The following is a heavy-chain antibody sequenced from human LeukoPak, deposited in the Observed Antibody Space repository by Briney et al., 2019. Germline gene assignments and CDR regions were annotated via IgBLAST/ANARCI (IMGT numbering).Heavy chain of an antibody. CDR2: IYPGDSDT. D-gene: IGHD3-22*01. Sequence: GESLKISCKGSGYSFTSYWIGWVRQMPGKGLEWMGIIYPGDSDTRYSPSFQGQVTISADKSISTAYLQWSSLKASDTAMYYCASPRTYDSSGYYSFDYWGQGTLVTVSS. V-gene: IGHV5-51*01. CDR3: ASPRTYDSSGYYSFDY. CDR1: GYSFTSYW. J-gene: IGHJ4*02.